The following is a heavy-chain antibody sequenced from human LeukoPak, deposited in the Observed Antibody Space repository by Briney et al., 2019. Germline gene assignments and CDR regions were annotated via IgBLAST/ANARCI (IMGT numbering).Heavy chain of an antibody. D-gene: IGHD5-12*01. CDR2: IYYSGST. V-gene: IGHV4-61*01. J-gene: IGHJ4*02. CDR3: ARGTWNFDY. CDR1: GGSVSSGSYY. Sequence: SETLSLTCTVSGGSVSSGSYYWSWIRQPPGKGLEWIGYIYYSGSTNYNPSLKSRVTISVDTSKNQFSLKLSSVTAADTAVYYCARGTWNFDYWGQGTLVTVSS.